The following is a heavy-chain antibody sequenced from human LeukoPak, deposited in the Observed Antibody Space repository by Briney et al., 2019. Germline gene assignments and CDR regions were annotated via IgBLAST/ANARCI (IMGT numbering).Heavy chain of an antibody. D-gene: IGHD1-26*01. CDR2: ISRSSTTI. CDR3: AKDNFVGATEGNWFDP. V-gene: IGHV3-48*01. J-gene: IGHJ5*02. CDR1: GFTFTYNG. Sequence: GGSLRLSCAASGFTFTYNGMNWVRQAPGKGLEWVSFISRSSTTIYYADSVKGRFTISRDNSKSTLDLQMNSLRPEDTAVYYCAKDNFVGATEGNWFDPWGQGTLVTVSS.